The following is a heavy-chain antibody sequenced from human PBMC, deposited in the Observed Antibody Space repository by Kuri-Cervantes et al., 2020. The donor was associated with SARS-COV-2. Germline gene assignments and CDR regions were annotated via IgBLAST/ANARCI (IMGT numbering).Heavy chain of an antibody. CDR1: GFTFSSYA. V-gene: IGHV3-30-3*01. D-gene: IGHD2-2*01. CDR2: ISYDGSNK. CDR3: ARGPDCSSTSCYLGFDY. Sequence: LSLTCAASGFTFSSYAMHWVRQAPGKGLEWVAVISYDGSNKYYADSVKGRFTISRDNSKNTLYLQMNSLRAEDTAVCYCARGPDCSSTSCYLGFDYWGQGTLVTVSS. J-gene: IGHJ4*02.